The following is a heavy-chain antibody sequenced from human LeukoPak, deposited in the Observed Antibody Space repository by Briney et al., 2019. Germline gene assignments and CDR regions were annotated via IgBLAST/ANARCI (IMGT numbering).Heavy chain of an antibody. J-gene: IGHJ6*02. Sequence: VASVKASCKASGYTFTSYGISWVRQAPGQGLEWMGWISAYNGNTNYAQKLQGRVTMTTDTSTSTAYMELRSLRSDDTAVYYCARERSYGGLSGGMDVWGQGTTVTVSS. CDR2: ISAYNGNT. CDR3: ARERSYGGLSGGMDV. D-gene: IGHD4-23*01. V-gene: IGHV1-18*01. CDR1: GYTFTSYG.